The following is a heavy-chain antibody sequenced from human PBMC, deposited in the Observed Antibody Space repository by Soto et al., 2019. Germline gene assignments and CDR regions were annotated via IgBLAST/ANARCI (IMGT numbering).Heavy chain of an antibody. CDR3: ARVRVIRGVIPSHFGL. V-gene: IGHV1-69*06. CDR1: GGTFNSYG. D-gene: IGHD3-10*01. Sequence: QDHLAQSGAEVKKPGSSVTVSYKASGGTFNSYGISWVRQAPGQGLDWMGVIIPLYGTVNYAQKFQGRVSITADKSTSTAYMDLSSLRSDDTAVYYCARVRVIRGVIPSHFGLWGQGTLVTVPS. J-gene: IGHJ4*02. CDR2: IIPLYGTV.